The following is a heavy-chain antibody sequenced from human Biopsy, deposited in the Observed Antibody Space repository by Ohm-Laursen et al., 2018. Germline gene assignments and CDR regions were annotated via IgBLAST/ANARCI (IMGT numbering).Heavy chain of an antibody. CDR2: IWYDGSSE. Sequence: SLRLSCAASGFTFSVCAMHWVRQAPGKGLEWVAIIWYDGSSEYYADSVKGRFTISRDNSRNTVYLQMNSLRAEDTAIYYCARDPIVGSKADGMDVWGQGTTVTVSS. D-gene: IGHD1-26*01. CDR3: ARDPIVGSKADGMDV. J-gene: IGHJ6*02. V-gene: IGHV3-33*01. CDR1: GFTFSVCA.